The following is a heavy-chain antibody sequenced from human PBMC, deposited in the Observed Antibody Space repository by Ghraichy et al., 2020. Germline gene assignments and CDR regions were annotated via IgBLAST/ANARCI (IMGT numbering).Heavy chain of an antibody. J-gene: IGHJ4*02. D-gene: IGHD4-17*01. CDR2: ITGSGSDS. Sequence: GGSLRLSCKASGFTFSSYVMSWVRQAPGKGLEWVSAITGSGSDSYYADSVRGRFTISRDNTKNTLYLQMSSLRAEDAAIYYCAKYDYGAHWGQGTLVTVS. V-gene: IGHV3-23*01. CDR1: GFTFSSYV. CDR3: AKYDYGAH.